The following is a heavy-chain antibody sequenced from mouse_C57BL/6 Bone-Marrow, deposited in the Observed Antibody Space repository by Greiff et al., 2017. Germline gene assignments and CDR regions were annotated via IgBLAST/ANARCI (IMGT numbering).Heavy chain of an antibody. D-gene: IGHD2-2*01. Sequence: VQWVESGAELARPGASVKLSCKASGYTFTSYGISWVKQRTGQGLEWIGEIYPRSGNTYYNEKFKGKATLTADKSSSTAYMELRSLTSEDSAVYFCGGYLLYWYFDVWGTGTTVTVSS. CDR3: GGYLLYWYFDV. CDR1: GYTFTSYG. CDR2: IYPRSGNT. J-gene: IGHJ1*03. V-gene: IGHV1-81*01.